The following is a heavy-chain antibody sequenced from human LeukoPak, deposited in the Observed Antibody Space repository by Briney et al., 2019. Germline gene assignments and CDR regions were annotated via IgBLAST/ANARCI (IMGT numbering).Heavy chain of an antibody. CDR2: FDPEDGET. J-gene: IGHJ4*02. V-gene: IGHV1-24*01. CDR1: GYTHTELS. CDR3: ATGGDLSDYFDY. D-gene: IGHD3-10*01. Sequence: ASVKVSCKVSGYTHTELSMHWVRQAPGKGLEWMGGFDPEDGETIYAQKFQGRVTMTEDTSTDTAYMELSSLRSEDTAVYYCATGGDLSDYFDYWGQGTLVTVSS.